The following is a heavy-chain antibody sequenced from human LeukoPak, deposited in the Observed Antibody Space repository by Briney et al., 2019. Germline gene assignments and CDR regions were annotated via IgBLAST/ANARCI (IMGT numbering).Heavy chain of an antibody. J-gene: IGHJ6*03. CDR3: AREGSEQLVPYYYYYYMDV. CDR1: GFTFSSYE. CDR2: ISSSGSAI. Sequence: PGGSLRLSCAASGFTFSSYEMNWVRQSPGRGLEWVSYISSSGSAIYYADSVKGRFTIPRDNAKNSLYLQMNSLRAEDTAVYYCAREGSEQLVPYYYYYYMDVWGKGTTVTVSS. V-gene: IGHV3-48*03. D-gene: IGHD6-6*01.